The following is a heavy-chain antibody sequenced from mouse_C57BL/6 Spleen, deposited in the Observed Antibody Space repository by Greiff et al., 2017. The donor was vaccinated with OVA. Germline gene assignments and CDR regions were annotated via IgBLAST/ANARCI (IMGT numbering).Heavy chain of an antibody. CDR2: IWGGGST. CDR1: GFSLTSYG. V-gene: IGHV2-9*01. CDR3: AKGNISPFAY. Sequence: VQLQESGPGLVAPSQSLSITCTVSGFSLTSYGVDWVRQPPGKGLEWLGLIWGGGSTNYYSAPMSRLSISKDNSKSQVFLKMNRLQTDDAAMYYCAKGNISPFAYWGQGTLVTVSA. J-gene: IGHJ3*01.